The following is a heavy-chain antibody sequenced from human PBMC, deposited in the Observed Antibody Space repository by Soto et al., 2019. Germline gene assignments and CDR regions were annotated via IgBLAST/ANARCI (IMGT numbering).Heavy chain of an antibody. CDR1: DASISSSNW. D-gene: IGHD2-21*02. Sequence: QVQLQESGPGLVKPSGTLSLICTVSDASISSSNWWSWVRQPPGKGLEWIGEIYHTGNSNYNPSFKSRVTMSVDKSKNQLSLKLRSVTAADTAVYYCVSIGAGVTSAFDIWGQGTMVTVSS. CDR2: IYHTGNS. V-gene: IGHV4-4*02. J-gene: IGHJ3*02. CDR3: VSIGAGVTSAFDI.